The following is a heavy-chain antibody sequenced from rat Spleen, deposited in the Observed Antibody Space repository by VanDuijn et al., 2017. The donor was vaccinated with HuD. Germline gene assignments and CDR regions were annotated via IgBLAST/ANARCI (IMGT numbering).Heavy chain of an antibody. CDR1: GFTFSRSA. D-gene: IGHD4-4*01. CDR3: ARRGNSVYWNFDF. J-gene: IGHJ1*01. CDR2: ISYDGSST. Sequence: EVQLVESGGGLVQPGRSLKLSCAASGFTFSRSAMAWVRQAPAKGLEWVATISYDGSSTYYRDSVKGRLTISRDNAKSTLYLQMDSLRSEGTATYYCARRGNSVYWNFDFWGPGTMVTVSS. V-gene: IGHV5-29*01.